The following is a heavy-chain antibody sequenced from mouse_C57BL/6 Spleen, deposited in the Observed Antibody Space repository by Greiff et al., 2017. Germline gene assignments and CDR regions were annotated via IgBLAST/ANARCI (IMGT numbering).Heavy chain of an antibody. J-gene: IGHJ4*01. CDR1: GFSLTSYG. CDR2: IWSDGST. V-gene: IGHV2-6-1*01. D-gene: IGHD2-4*01. CDR3: ARQDYDYDGYAMDY. Sequence: VQGVESGPGLVAPSQSLSITCTVSGFSLTSYGVHWVRQPPGKGLEWLVVIWSDGSTTYNSALKSRLSISKDNSKSQVFLKMNSIQTDDTAMYYCARQDYDYDGYAMDYWGQGTSVTVSS.